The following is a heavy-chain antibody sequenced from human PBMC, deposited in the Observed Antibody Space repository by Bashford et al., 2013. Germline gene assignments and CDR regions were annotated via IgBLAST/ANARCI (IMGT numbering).Heavy chain of an antibody. J-gene: IGHJ5*02. CDR2: ISNSGSI. CDR3: ARHSYSGYDQPRGDWFGP. D-gene: IGHD5-12*01. Sequence: SETLSLTCSVSGDSIRSNYWSWIRQSPGKGLEWIAYISNSGSINYNPSLKSRGTISIDTSKNQFSLKLSSVTAADTAVYYCARHSYSGYDQPRGDWFGPWGQGTLVTVSS. CDR1: GDSIRSNY. V-gene: IGHV4-59*08.